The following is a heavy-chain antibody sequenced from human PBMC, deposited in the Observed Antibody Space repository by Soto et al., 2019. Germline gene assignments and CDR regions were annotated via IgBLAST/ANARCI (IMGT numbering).Heavy chain of an antibody. CDR3: STPTPPEHLVVVPAIRDSWYFDL. CDR1: GYTLTELS. Sequence: QVQLVQSGAEVKKPGASVKVSCKVSGYTLTELSMHWVRQAPGKGLEWMGGFDPEDGETIYAQKFQGRVHMTEDTSTDTAYIELRSLRPEDTAVYYCSTPTPPEHLVVVPAIRDSWYFDLWGRGTLVTVSS. V-gene: IGHV1-24*01. D-gene: IGHD2-21*02. CDR2: FDPEDGET. J-gene: IGHJ2*01.